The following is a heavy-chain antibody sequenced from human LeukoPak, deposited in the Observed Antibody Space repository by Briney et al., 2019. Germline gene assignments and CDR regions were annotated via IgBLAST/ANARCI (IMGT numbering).Heavy chain of an antibody. J-gene: IGHJ5*02. D-gene: IGHD5-12*01. CDR3: AKTSGYRRFDP. Sequence: PGGSLRLSCAASGFTFSSYAMSWVRQAPGKGLEWVSVTSGSGGSTYFADSVKGRFTISRDNSKNTLYLQMNSLRAEDTAVYYCAKTSGYRRFDPWGQGTLVTVSS. CDR1: GFTFSSYA. V-gene: IGHV3-23*01. CDR2: TSGSGGST.